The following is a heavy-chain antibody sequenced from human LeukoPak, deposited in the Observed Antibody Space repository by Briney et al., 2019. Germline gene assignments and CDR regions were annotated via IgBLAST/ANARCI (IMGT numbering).Heavy chain of an antibody. V-gene: IGHV3-21*01. D-gene: IGHD3-22*01. J-gene: IGHJ4*02. Sequence: KPGGSLRLSCAASGFTFSSYSMNWVRQAPGKVLEWVSSISSSSSYIYYADSVKGRFTISRDNAKNSLYLQMNSLRAEDTAVYYCARDPYYDSSGYDYWGQGTLVTVSS. CDR3: ARDPYYDSSGYDY. CDR1: GFTFSSYS. CDR2: ISSSSSYI.